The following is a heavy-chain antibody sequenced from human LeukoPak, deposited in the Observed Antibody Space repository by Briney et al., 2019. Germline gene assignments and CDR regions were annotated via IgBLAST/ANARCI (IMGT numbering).Heavy chain of an antibody. CDR2: ISGSGGST. CDR3: ANSLGPYYDILTGYYSQYFQH. CDR1: GFTFSSYA. D-gene: IGHD3-9*01. V-gene: IGHV3-23*01. J-gene: IGHJ1*01. Sequence: RPGGSLRLSCAASGFTFSSYAMSWVRQAPGKGLEWVSAISGSGGSTYYADSVKGRFTTSRDNSKNTLYLQMNSLRAEDTAVYYCANSLGPYYDILTGYYSQYFQHWGQGTLVTVSS.